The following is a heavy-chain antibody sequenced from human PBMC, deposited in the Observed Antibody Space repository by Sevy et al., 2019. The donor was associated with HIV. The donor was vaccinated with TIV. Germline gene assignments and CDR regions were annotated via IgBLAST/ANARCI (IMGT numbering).Heavy chain of an antibody. CDR1: GGSFSGYY. J-gene: IGHJ4*02. D-gene: IGHD3-22*01. Sequence: SETLSLTCAVYGGSFSGYYWSWIRQPPGKGLEWIGEINHSGSTNYNPSLESRVTISVDTSKNQFSLKLSSVTAADTAVYYCARGHYDSSGYYLTQTGYFDYWGQGTLVTVSS. CDR2: INHSGST. CDR3: ARGHYDSSGYYLTQTGYFDY. V-gene: IGHV4-34*01.